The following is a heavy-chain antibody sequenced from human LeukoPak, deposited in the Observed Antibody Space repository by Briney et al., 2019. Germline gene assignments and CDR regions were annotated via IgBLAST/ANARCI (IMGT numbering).Heavy chain of an antibody. CDR3: AKAQYYYDSSGLLIY. V-gene: IGHV1-46*01. CDR2: IYPSGGST. D-gene: IGHD3-22*01. J-gene: IGHJ4*02. Sequence: ASVKVSCKASGYTFTSYYMHWVRQGPGQGLEWMGVIYPSGGSTSYAQKFQGRVSMTRDTSTSTVYMELSSLRAEDTAVYYCAKAQYYYDSSGLLIYWGQGTLVTVSS. CDR1: GYTFTSYY.